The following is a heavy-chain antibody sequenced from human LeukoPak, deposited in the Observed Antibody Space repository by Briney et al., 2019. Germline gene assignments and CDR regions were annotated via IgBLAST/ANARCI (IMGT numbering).Heavy chain of an antibody. V-gene: IGHV3-48*03. Sequence: AGGSLRLSCAASGFTFSSYEMNWVRQAPGKGLEWVSYISSSGSTIYYADSVKGRFTISRDNAKNSLYLQMNSPRAEDTAVYYCAREGIAARLDYWGQGTLVTVSS. D-gene: IGHD6-25*01. J-gene: IGHJ4*02. CDR2: ISSSGSTI. CDR1: GFTFSSYE. CDR3: AREGIAARLDY.